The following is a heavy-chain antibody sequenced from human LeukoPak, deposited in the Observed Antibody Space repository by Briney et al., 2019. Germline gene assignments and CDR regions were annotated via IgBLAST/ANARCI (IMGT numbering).Heavy chain of an antibody. V-gene: IGHV4-39*07. CDR1: PGSISTTTYY. D-gene: IGHD6-13*01. CDR3: ARDRELAALDP. Sequence: PSETLSLTCTVSPGSISTTTYYWGWIRQPPGKGLEWIGGIYYSGTTYYNPSLKSRVTISADTSKNHFSLKLSSVTAADTAVYYCARDRELAALDPWGQGTLVTVSS. CDR2: IYYSGTT. J-gene: IGHJ5*02.